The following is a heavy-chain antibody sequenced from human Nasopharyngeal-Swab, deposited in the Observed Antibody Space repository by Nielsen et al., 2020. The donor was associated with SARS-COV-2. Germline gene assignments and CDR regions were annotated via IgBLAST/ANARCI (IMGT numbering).Heavy chain of an antibody. Sequence: GESLKISCAASGFTFSSFNFHWVRQAPVKGLEWVAAISYEGSKTYYADSVRGRFTISRDNSRNTLFLQMNSLRPEDTAVYYCTKDPTVIKAYYYGMDVWGQGTTVAVSS. J-gene: IGHJ6*02. CDR2: ISYEGSKT. CDR1: GFTFSSFN. V-gene: IGHV3-30*18. CDR3: TKDPTVIKAYYYGMDV. D-gene: IGHD4-23*01.